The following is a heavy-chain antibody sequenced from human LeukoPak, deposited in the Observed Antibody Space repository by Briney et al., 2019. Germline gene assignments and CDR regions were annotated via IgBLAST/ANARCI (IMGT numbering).Heavy chain of an antibody. CDR2: IYSGGST. D-gene: IGHD3-10*01. CDR3: ARVRGSGSYYNLYYFDY. J-gene: IGHJ4*02. V-gene: IGHV3-53*01. CDR1: GFTFRSYS. Sequence: GGSLRLSCAASGFTFRSYSMNWVRQAPGKGLEWVSVIYSGGSTYYADSVKGRFTISRDNSKNTLYLQMNSLRAEDTAVYYCARVRGSGSYYNLYYFDYWGQGTLVTVSS.